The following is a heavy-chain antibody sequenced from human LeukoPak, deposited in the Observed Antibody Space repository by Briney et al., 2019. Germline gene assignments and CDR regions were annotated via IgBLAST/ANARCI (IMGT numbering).Heavy chain of an antibody. D-gene: IGHD2-15*01. Sequence: GGSLRLSCAASGFTFSSYSMNWVRQAPGKGLEWVSYISSSSSTIYYADSVKGRFTISRDNAKNSLYLQMNNLRAEDTAVYYCARGYCSGGSCYRYFDYRGQGTLVTVSS. V-gene: IGHV3-48*01. CDR2: ISSSSSTI. CDR3: ARGYCSGGSCYRYFDY. J-gene: IGHJ4*02. CDR1: GFTFSSYS.